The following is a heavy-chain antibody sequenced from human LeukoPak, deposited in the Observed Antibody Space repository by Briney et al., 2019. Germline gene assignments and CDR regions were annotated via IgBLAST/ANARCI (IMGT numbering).Heavy chain of an antibody. CDR1: GGSISSRYY. D-gene: IGHD6-13*01. V-gene: IGHV4-39*01. Sequence: SETLSLTCSVSGGSISSRYYWGWIRQSPGRGLEWIGGLYYTGSTYYNPSLKSRITISVDTSKNQFSLKLTSVTAADTAVYYCASVYSLYDNWGQGILVIVSS. CDR2: LYYTGST. CDR3: ASVYSLYDN. J-gene: IGHJ4*02.